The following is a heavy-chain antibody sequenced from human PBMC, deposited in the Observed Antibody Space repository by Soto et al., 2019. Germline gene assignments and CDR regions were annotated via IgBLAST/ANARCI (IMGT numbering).Heavy chain of an antibody. Sequence: SETLSLTCAVSGGSISSGGYSWSCIRQPPGKGLEWIGYIYHSGSTYYNPSLKSRLTISLHTSKNQFSLKLTSVTAADTAVYYCARRWGTYFDFRAQGTLVTVSS. D-gene: IGHD7-27*01. V-gene: IGHV4-30-2*02. J-gene: IGHJ4*02. CDR1: GGSISSGGYS. CDR2: IYHSGST. CDR3: ARRWGTYFDF.